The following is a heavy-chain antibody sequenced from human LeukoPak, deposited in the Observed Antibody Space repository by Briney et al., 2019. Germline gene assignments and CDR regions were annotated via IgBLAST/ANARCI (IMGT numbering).Heavy chain of an antibody. CDR3: ARTRYCSSASCGSYGMDV. J-gene: IGHJ6*02. CDR2: IYYSGST. D-gene: IGHD2-2*01. V-gene: IGHV4-39*01. Sequence: SETLSLTCTVSGGSISTAAYFWGWIRQPPGKGLEWIGSIYYSGSTYSNPSLKSRVTISVDTSRSQFSLKLSSVTAADTAAYYCARTRYCSSASCGSYGMDVWGQGTTVTVSS. CDR1: GGSISTAAYF.